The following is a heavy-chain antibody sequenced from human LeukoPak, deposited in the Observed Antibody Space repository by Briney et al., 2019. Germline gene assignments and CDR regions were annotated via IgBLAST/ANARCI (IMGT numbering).Heavy chain of an antibody. CDR2: INSDGTST. CDR3: AREKKTYYSDSSGYRLGYVDY. J-gene: IGHJ4*02. V-gene: IGHV3-74*01. Sequence: GKSLRLSCAASGFTFSSYWMHWVRQAPGKGLVWVSRINSDGTSTSYADSVKDRFTIYRDNAKNTLYLQINSLRAQDTAVYYCAREKKTYYSDSSGYRLGYVDYWGQGTLVTVSS. CDR1: GFTFSSYW. D-gene: IGHD3-22*01.